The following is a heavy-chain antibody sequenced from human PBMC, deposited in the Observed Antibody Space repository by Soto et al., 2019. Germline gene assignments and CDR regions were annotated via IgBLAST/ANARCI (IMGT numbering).Heavy chain of an antibody. CDR3: ARVRTPFKYYFDY. J-gene: IGHJ4*02. CDR1: GFTFIGFW. Sequence: EVQLVESGGGLVQPGGSRRLSVAASGFTFIGFWLSWVRQAPGKGLGWVANINQDGSEKYYVDSVKGRFTISRDNAKNSLYLQMNSLRAEDTAVYYCARVRTPFKYYFDYWGQGTLVTVSS. V-gene: IGHV3-7*01. CDR2: INQDGSEK.